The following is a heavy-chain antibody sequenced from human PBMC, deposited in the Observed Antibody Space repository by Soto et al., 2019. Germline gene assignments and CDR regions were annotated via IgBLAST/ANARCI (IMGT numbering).Heavy chain of an antibody. D-gene: IGHD3-10*01. V-gene: IGHV3-7*04. CDR1: GFNFSSYW. J-gene: IGHJ4*02. CDR3: ARATGADKEDY. Sequence: EVQLVESGGGLVQPGGSLRLSCAASGFNFSSYWMSWVRQAPGKGLEWVANIKEDGSERYYVDSVKGRFTISRDNAKNSLYLQMNSLRAEDTVVYYCARATGADKEDYWGQGTLVTVSS. CDR2: IKEDGSER.